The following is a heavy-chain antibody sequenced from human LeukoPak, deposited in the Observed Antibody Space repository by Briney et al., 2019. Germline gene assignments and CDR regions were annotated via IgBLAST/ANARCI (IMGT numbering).Heavy chain of an antibody. CDR1: GGSISYYY. J-gene: IGHJ4*02. V-gene: IGHV4-4*07. Sequence: SETLSLTCTVSGGSISYYYWNWIRQPAGKGLEWIGRIYTSGRTYYNPSLKSRVSMSVDTSKNQFSLKLSSVTAADTAVYYCARLSTVTTSFDYWGQGTLVTVSS. CDR2: IYTSGRT. D-gene: IGHD4-11*01. CDR3: ARLSTVTTSFDY.